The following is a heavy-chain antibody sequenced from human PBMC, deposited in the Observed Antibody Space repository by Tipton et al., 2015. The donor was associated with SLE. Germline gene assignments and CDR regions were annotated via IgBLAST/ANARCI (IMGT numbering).Heavy chain of an antibody. J-gene: IGHJ4*02. CDR1: GGSVSSGSYY. D-gene: IGHD2-15*01. Sequence: TLSLTCTVSGGSVSSGSYYWSWIRQPPGKGLEWIGNIYYSGSTNYNPSLKSRVTISVDTSRNQFSLQLTSVTAADTAVYYCASNKGYCSGGTCIAPTEINSWGQGTLVTVSS. CDR3: ASNKGYCSGGTCIAPTEINS. CDR2: IYYSGST. V-gene: IGHV4-61*01.